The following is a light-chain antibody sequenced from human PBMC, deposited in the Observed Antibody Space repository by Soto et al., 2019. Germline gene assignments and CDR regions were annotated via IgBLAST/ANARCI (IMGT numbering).Light chain of an antibody. Sequence: QSALTQPASVSGSPGQSITVSCTGTSSDVGGYNYVSWYQQHPGKAPKLIISDVSNRPSGVSNRFSGSKSGNTASLTISGLQAEDEADYYCNAYTSSSPHVVVTGTNVTV. J-gene: IGLJ1*01. CDR2: DVS. CDR1: SSDVGGYNY. V-gene: IGLV2-14*03. CDR3: NAYTSSSPHV.